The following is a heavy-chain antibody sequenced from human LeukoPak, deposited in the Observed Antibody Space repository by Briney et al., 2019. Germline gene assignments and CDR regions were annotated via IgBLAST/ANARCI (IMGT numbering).Heavy chain of an antibody. CDR1: GVSITSDTYY. CDR2: ILHSGST. CDR3: ARTRDFWSAHFDY. D-gene: IGHD3-3*01. J-gene: IGHJ4*02. Sequence: SETLSLTCAVSGVSITSDTYYWSWIRQPPGKGLEWIGYILHSGSTYHNPSLKSRVTISVDTSKNQFSLKLSSVTAADTAVYFCARTRDFWSAHFDYWGQGILVTVSS. V-gene: IGHV4-30-2*01.